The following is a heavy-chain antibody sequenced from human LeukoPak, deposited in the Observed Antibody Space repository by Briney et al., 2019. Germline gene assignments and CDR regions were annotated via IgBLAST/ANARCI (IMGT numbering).Heavy chain of an antibody. CDR3: ARNYDLGTYPIDY. CDR1: GFTLSSYS. V-gene: IGHV3-21*01. J-gene: IGHJ4*02. CDR2: INRTGSYI. Sequence: GGSLRLSCAASGFTLSSYSMNWVRQAPGKGLEWVSSINRTGSYIYYADSLKGRFTISRDNAKNSLYLQMNSLRAEDTAVYYCARNYDLGTYPIDYWGQGTLVTVSS. D-gene: IGHD3-10*01.